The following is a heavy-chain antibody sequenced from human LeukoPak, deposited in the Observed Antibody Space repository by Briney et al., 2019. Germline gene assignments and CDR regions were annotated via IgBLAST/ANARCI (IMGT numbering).Heavy chain of an antibody. CDR3: ATSRLGYCSGSSCYSLDY. Sequence: ASVKVSCKASGGTFSSYAISWVRQAPGQGLEWMGGVIPIFGTANYAQKFQGRVTITTDESTSTAYMELSSLRSEDTAVYYCATSRLGYCSGSSCYSLDYWGQGTLVTVSS. J-gene: IGHJ4*02. CDR1: GGTFSSYA. CDR2: VIPIFGTA. D-gene: IGHD2-15*01. V-gene: IGHV1-69*05.